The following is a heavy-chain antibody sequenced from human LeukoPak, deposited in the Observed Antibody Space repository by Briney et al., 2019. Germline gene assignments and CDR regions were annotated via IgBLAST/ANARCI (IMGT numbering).Heavy chain of an antibody. Sequence: PSQTLSLTCTVSGVSISSGGYYWSWIRQHPGKGLEWIGYIYYSGSTYYNPSLKSRVTISVDTSKNQFSLKLSSVTAADTAVYYCASWYYYDSSGYYAFDIWGQGTMVTVSS. CDR1: GVSISSGGYY. CDR2: IYYSGST. D-gene: IGHD3-22*01. CDR3: ASWYYYDSSGYYAFDI. V-gene: IGHV4-31*03. J-gene: IGHJ3*02.